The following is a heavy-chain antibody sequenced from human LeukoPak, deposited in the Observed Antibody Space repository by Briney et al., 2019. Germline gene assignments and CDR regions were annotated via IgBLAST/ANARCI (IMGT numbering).Heavy chain of an antibody. V-gene: IGHV3-23*01. CDR2: ISGSGSTT. CDR3: ARRDLSDGRWLFLDY. Sequence: GGSLRLSCAVSGFTFSSHPMNWVRQAPGKGLEWVSSISGSGSTTHYADSVKGRFTISRDNSKSTLYLQMNDLRAEDTAIYYCARRDLSDGRWLFLDYWGQGTLVTVSS. D-gene: IGHD3-22*01. CDR1: GFTFSSHP. J-gene: IGHJ4*02.